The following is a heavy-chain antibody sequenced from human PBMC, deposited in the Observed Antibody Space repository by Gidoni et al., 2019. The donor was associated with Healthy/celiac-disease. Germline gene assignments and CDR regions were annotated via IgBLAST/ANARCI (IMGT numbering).Heavy chain of an antibody. D-gene: IGHD3-10*01. Sequence: EVQLVESGGGLVQPGGSLRLSCAASGFPFSSYWMSWVCQAPGKGLEWVANIKEEGSEKYYVDSVKGRFTISIDNAKNSLYLQMNSLRAEDTAVYYCARGRVRGANWGQGTLVTVSS. V-gene: IGHV3-7*01. CDR1: GFPFSSYW. CDR2: IKEEGSEK. J-gene: IGHJ1*01. CDR3: ARGRVRGAN.